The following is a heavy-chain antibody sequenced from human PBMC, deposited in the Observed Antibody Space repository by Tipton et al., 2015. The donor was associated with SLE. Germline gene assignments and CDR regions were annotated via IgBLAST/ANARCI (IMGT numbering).Heavy chain of an antibody. CDR2: MNPNSGNT. V-gene: IGHV1-8*01. Sequence: QSGAEVKKPGASVKVSCRASGYSFTSYDINWVRQATGQGLEWMGWMNPNSGNTGYAQKFQGRVTMTRSTSISTAYMELSSLRSEDTAVYYCARPLWFRELFLWGQGTLVTVSS. D-gene: IGHD3-10*01. CDR1: GYSFTSYD. CDR3: ARPLWFRELFL. J-gene: IGHJ4*02.